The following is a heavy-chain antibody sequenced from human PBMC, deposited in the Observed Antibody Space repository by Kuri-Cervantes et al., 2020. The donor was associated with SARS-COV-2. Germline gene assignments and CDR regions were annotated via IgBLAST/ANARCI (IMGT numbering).Heavy chain of an antibody. Sequence: SETLSLTCTVSGASISSVYYYWSWIRQSPGKGLEWIGYIYYSGSTHYSPSLKSRVSISIDKSKNQFSLKLSSVTAADTAVYYCARVSWMQLWHRYFDNWGQGTLVTVSS. V-gene: IGHV4-30-4*01. CDR3: ARVSWMQLWHRYFDN. D-gene: IGHD5-18*01. J-gene: IGHJ4*02. CDR2: IYYSGST. CDR1: GASISSVYYY.